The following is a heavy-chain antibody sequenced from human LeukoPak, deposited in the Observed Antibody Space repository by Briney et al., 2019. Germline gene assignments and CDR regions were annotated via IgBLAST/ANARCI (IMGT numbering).Heavy chain of an antibody. CDR3: AKEALLAYFDY. Sequence: GGSLRLSCAASGFTFSSYGMHWVRQAPGKGLEWVAVISYDGSNKYYADSVKGRFTISRDNSKNTLYLQMNSLRAEDTAVYYRAKEALLAYFDYWGQGTLVTVSS. J-gene: IGHJ4*02. CDR1: GFTFSSYG. D-gene: IGHD2-15*01. V-gene: IGHV3-30*18. CDR2: ISYDGSNK.